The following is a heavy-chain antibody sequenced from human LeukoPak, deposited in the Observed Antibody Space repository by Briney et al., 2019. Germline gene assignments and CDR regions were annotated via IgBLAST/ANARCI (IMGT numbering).Heavy chain of an antibody. CDR3: ARVALIDIVVVPAALDNWFDP. CDR1: GYTFTSYG. CDR2: ISAYNGNK. Sequence: ASVKVSCKASGYTFTSYGISWVRQAPGQGLEWMGWISAYNGNKNYAQKLQGRVTMTTDTSTSTAYMELRSLRSDDTAVYYCARVALIDIVVVPAALDNWFDPWGQGTLVTVSS. D-gene: IGHD2-2*01. V-gene: IGHV1-18*04. J-gene: IGHJ5*02.